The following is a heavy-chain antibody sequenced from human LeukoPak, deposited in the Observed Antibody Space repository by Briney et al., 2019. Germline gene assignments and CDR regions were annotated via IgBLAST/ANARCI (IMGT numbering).Heavy chain of an antibody. CDR1: GXTFSSYA. CDR3: AKDFWSGYYPNY. V-gene: IGHV3-23*01. Sequence: HPGGSLRLSCAASGXTFSSYAMSWVRQAPGKGLEWVSGSGSGGSTYYADSVKGRFTISRDNSKNTLYLQMNSLRAEDTAIYYCAKDFWSGYYPNYWGQGTLVTVSS. D-gene: IGHD3-3*01. CDR2: SGSGGST. J-gene: IGHJ4*02.